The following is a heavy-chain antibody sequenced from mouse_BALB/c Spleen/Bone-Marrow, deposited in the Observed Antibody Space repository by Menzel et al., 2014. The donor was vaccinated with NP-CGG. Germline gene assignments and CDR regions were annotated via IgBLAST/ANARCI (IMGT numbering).Heavy chain of an antibody. CDR3: ARCLTGTSAMDY. CDR1: GYAFTNYL. D-gene: IGHD4-1*01. V-gene: IGHV1-54*01. CDR2: INPGSGGT. Sequence: QVQLKESGVELVRPGTSVKVFCKASGYAFTNYLIEWVKQRPGQGLEWIGVINPGSGGTNYNEKFKAKATLTADRSSSTAYMQLSSLTSDDSAVYFCARCLTGTSAMDYWCQGTSVTVSS. J-gene: IGHJ4*01.